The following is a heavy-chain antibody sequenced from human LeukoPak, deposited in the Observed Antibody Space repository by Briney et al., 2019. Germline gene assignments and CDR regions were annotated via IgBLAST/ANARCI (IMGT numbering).Heavy chain of an antibody. D-gene: IGHD2-15*01. Sequence: GGSLRLSCAASGFTFSTYDMHWVRHGTGKGLEWVSGICTVGDTYYPGSVKGRFTISRENAKNSLYLQMNSLTAGDTAVYYCARGMGYCSGGSCHDAFDIWGQGTMVTVSS. V-gene: IGHV3-13*04. CDR1: GFTFSTYD. CDR3: ARGMGYCSGGSCHDAFDI. CDR2: ICTVGDT. J-gene: IGHJ3*02.